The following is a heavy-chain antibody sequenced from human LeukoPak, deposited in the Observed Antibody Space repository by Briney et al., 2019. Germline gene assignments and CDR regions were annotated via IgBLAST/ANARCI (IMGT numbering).Heavy chain of an antibody. CDR3: AKSGSSWYGGHDDY. CDR2: ISSSGSTI. J-gene: IGHJ4*02. D-gene: IGHD6-13*01. V-gene: IGHV3-48*03. CDR1: GFTFSSYE. Sequence: GGSLRLSCAASGFTFSSYEMNWVRQAPGKGLEWVSYISSSGSTIYYADSVKGRFTISRDNAKNTLYLQMNSLRAEDTAVYYCAKSGSSWYGGHDDYWGQGTLVTVSS.